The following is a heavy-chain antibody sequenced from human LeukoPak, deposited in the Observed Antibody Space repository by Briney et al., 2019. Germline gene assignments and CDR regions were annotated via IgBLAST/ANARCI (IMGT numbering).Heavy chain of an antibody. CDR3: ARSFPGGLPSPPRGLEY. CDR2: MNPNSGNT. CDR1: GYTFIEHF. J-gene: IGHJ4*02. Sequence: ASVKVSCKTSGYTFIEHFVHWVRQAPGQRFEWIGWMNPNSGNTGYAQKFQGRVTMTRNTAVTTAYMELSSLTSEDTAVYFCARSFPGGLPSPPRGLEYWGQGSLVTVSS. V-gene: IGHV1-8*01. D-gene: IGHD3-10*01.